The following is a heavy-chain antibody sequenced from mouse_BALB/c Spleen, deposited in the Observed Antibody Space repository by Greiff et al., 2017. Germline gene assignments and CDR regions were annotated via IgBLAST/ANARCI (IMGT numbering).Heavy chain of an antibody. CDR1: GFSFSRYS. CDR3: ARQSGADGYYRAD. V-gene: IGHV2-6-4*01. J-gene: IGHJ3*01. D-gene: IGHD2-3*01. Sequence: QVQLKESGPGLVAPSQSLSITCTVSGFSFSRYSVPWVRQPPGKGLEWLGMIWGGGSTDYNSALKSRLSISKDNSKSQVFLKMNSLQTDDTAMYYCARQSGADGYYRADWGQGTLVTVSA. CDR2: IWGGGST.